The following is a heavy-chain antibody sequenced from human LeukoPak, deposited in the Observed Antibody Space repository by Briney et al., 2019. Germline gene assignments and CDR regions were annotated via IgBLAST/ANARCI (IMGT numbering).Heavy chain of an antibody. D-gene: IGHD6-6*01. CDR2: IYYSGSS. CDR3: ATDVSSTFPNWFDP. Sequence: SQTLSLTCTVSGGSISSGDYYWSWIRQPPGKGLEWVGYIYYSGSSYYNPSLKSRVTISVDTSKNQFSLKLTSVTAADTAVYYCATDVSSTFPNWFDPWARESWSSSPQ. V-gene: IGHV4-30-4*01. CDR1: GGSISSGDYY. J-gene: IGHJ5*02.